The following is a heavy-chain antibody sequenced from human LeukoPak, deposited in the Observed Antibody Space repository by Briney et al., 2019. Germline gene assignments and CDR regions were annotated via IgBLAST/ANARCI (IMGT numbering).Heavy chain of an antibody. Sequence: ASVKVSCKASGYTFTNYYVHWVRQAPGQGLEWMGWMNPNSGNTGYAQKFQGRVTITRNTSISTAYMELSSLRSEDTAVYYCARGGKWELLGYYYYYMDVWGKGTTVTVSS. CDR3: ARGGKWELLGYYYYYMDV. D-gene: IGHD1-26*01. CDR1: GYTFTNYY. J-gene: IGHJ6*03. CDR2: MNPNSGNT. V-gene: IGHV1-8*03.